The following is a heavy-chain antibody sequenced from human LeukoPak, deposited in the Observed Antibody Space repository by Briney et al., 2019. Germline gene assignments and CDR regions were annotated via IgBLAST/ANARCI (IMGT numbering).Heavy chain of an antibody. J-gene: IGHJ2*01. Sequence: GGSLRLSCTASGFTFSSYALHWVRQAPGKGLEWVAAISYDISKTFYGDSVKGRFTISRDNSKKTLYLQMNSLRAEDTAVYYCARESITDYDYVWGSYRPESYWYFDLWGRGTLVTVSS. V-gene: IGHV3-30-3*01. CDR1: GFTFSSYA. CDR3: ARESITDYDYVWGSYRPESYWYFDL. D-gene: IGHD3-16*02. CDR2: ISYDISKT.